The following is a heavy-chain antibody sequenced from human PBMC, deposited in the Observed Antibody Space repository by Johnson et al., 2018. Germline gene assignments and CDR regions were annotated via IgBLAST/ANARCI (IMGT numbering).Heavy chain of an antibody. CDR3: ARVRGYGDYDAFDI. V-gene: IGHV3-33*01. Sequence: QVQPVESGGGVVQPGRSXRLSCAASGFTFSSYGMHWVRQAPGKGLEWVAVIWYDGSNKYYADSVKGRFTISRDNSKNTLYLQMNSRRAEDTAVYYCARVRGYGDYDAFDIWGQGTMVTVSS. D-gene: IGHD4-17*01. J-gene: IGHJ3*02. CDR2: IWYDGSNK. CDR1: GFTFSSYG.